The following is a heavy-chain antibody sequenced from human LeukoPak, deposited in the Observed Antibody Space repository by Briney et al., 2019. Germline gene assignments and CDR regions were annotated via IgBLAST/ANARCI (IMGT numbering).Heavy chain of an antibody. V-gene: IGHV3-33*01. D-gene: IGHD1-14*01. CDR1: GFTFVGYG. Sequence: GGVLGHSCAGSGFTFVGYGVHWFRQTPGKGREWVAAIAYDGSRAFYADSVKRRFTISRDNSKNTMSVQMDDLRAEYTAVYYCTRYNNDHFDYWGQGTLVTVSS. J-gene: IGHJ4*02. CDR3: TRYNNDHFDY. CDR2: IAYDGSRA.